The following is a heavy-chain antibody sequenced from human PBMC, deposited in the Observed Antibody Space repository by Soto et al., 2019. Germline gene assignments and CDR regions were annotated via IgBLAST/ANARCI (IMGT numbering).Heavy chain of an antibody. Sequence: QVQLQESGPRLVKPSQILSLTCTVSGGSVSSADYYWSWIRQPPGKGLEWIGYISYTGSAYYNPSLESRVIISLDMSTNQFSLKVTTVTAACTAVYYCVRGPLLHGDLWWFDPWGQGTLVTVSS. CDR3: VRGPLLHGDLWWFDP. CDR1: GGSVSSADYY. CDR2: ISYTGSA. V-gene: IGHV4-30-4*01. D-gene: IGHD2-21*02. J-gene: IGHJ5*02.